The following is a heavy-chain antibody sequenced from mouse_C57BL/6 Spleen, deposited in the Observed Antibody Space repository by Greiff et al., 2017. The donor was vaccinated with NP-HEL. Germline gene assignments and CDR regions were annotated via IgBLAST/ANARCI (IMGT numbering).Heavy chain of an antibody. Sequence: QVQLQQPGAELVRPGSSVKLSCKASGYTFTSYWMHWVKQRPIQGLEWIGNIDPSDSETHYNQKFKDKATLTVDKSSSTAYMQLSSLTSEDSAVYYCARNYYGSSLKGYFDVWGTGTTVTVSS. D-gene: IGHD1-1*01. J-gene: IGHJ1*03. CDR1: GYTFTSYW. V-gene: IGHV1-52*01. CDR2: IDPSDSET. CDR3: ARNYYGSSLKGYFDV.